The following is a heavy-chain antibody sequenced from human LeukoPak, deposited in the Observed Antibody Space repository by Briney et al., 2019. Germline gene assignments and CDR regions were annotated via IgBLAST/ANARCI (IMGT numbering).Heavy chain of an antibody. CDR3: ARDDATVTTFDY. D-gene: IGHD4-17*01. J-gene: IGHJ4*02. Sequence: GASVKVSCKASGGTFGSYAISWVRQAPGQGLEWMGRIIPILGIANYAQRFQGRVTITADKSTSTAYMELSSLRSEDTAVYYCARDDATVTTFDYWGQGTLVTVSS. CDR1: GGTFGSYA. CDR2: IIPILGIA. V-gene: IGHV1-69*04.